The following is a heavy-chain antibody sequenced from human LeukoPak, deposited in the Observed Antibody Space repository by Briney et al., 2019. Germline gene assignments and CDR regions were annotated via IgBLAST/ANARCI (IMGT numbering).Heavy chain of an antibody. D-gene: IGHD2-21*02. Sequence: PETLSLTCAVYGGSFSGYYWSWIRQPPGKGLEWIGEINHSGSTNYNPSLKSRVTISVDTSKNQFSLKLSSVTAADTAVYYCATRTSIVVVTDDAFDIWGQGTMVTVSS. J-gene: IGHJ3*02. CDR1: GGSFSGYY. V-gene: IGHV4-34*01. CDR3: ATRTSIVVVTDDAFDI. CDR2: INHSGST.